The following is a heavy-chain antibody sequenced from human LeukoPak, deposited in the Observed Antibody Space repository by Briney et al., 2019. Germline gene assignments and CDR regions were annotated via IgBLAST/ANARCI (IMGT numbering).Heavy chain of an antibody. CDR1: GFTFDDYA. D-gene: IGHD3-10*01. CDR2: ISWNSGSI. CDR3: AKAPITMVRGVFFYFDY. V-gene: IGHV3-9*01. Sequence: PGGSLRLSCAASGFTFDDYAMHWVRQAPGKGLEWVSGISWNSGSIGYADSVKGRFTISRDNAKNSLYLQMNSLGAEDTALYYCAKAPITMVRGVFFYFDYWGQGTLVTVSS. J-gene: IGHJ4*02.